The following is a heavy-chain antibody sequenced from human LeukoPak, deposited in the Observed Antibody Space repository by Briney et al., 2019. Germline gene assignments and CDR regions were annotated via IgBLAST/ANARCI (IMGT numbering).Heavy chain of an antibody. V-gene: IGHV3-21*01. Sequence: GGSLRLSCAASGFTFSSYSVNWVRQAPGKGLEWVSSISVSSTYIDYADSVKGRFTISRDNAKNSLYLQMNSLRAEDTAVYYCARDSKRPYYYYGMDVWGQGTTVTVSS. J-gene: IGHJ6*02. CDR1: GFTFSSYS. CDR3: ARDSKRPYYYYGMDV. D-gene: IGHD6-6*01. CDR2: ISVSSTYI.